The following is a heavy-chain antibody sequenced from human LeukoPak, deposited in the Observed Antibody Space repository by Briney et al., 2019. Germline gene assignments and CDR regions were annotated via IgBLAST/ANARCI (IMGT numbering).Heavy chain of an antibody. V-gene: IGHV3-74*01. CDR2: INSDGSTT. Sequence: GGSLRLSCAASGFTFSSYWMHWVRQAPGKGLVSVSRINSDGSTTSYADSVMGRFTISRDNAKNTLYLQMNSLRAEDTAVYYCARVIYSGWEGELSDWGQGTLVTVSS. CDR3: ARVIYSGWEGELSD. CDR1: GFTFSSYW. D-gene: IGHD6-19*01. J-gene: IGHJ4*02.